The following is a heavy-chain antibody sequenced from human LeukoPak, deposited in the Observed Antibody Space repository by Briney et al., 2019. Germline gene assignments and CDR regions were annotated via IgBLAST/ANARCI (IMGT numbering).Heavy chain of an antibody. CDR3: ERGGAAMAD. Sequence: SETLSLTCAVYGGSFSGYYWSWIRQPPGKGLEWIGEINHSGSTNYNPSLKSRVTISVDTSKNQFSLKLSSVTAAATAVYYCERGGAAMADWGQGTLVTVSS. V-gene: IGHV4-34*01. J-gene: IGHJ4*02. D-gene: IGHD5-18*01. CDR2: INHSGST. CDR1: GGSFSGYY.